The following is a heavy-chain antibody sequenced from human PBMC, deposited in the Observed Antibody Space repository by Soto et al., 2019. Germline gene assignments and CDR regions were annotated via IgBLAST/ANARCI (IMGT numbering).Heavy chain of an antibody. CDR3: SRGSYYYDNSGYYYAY. Sequence: PSETLSLTCTVSGGSISSSSYSWGWIRQPPGKGLEWIGSIYYTGTTYSSPSLKRRVTISVDTSKNLVSLKLSSVTAADTAVYFCSRGSYYYDNSGYYYAYWGQGTLVTVSS. J-gene: IGHJ4*02. D-gene: IGHD3-22*01. CDR1: GGSISSSSYS. CDR2: IYYTGTT. V-gene: IGHV4-39*01.